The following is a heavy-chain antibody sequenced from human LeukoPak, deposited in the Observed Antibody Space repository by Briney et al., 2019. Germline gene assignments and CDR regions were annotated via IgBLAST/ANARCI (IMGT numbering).Heavy chain of an antibody. CDR1: GFTFSSYG. J-gene: IGHJ4*02. CDR2: ISGSGGST. D-gene: IGHD6-13*01. Sequence: GGTLRLSCAASGFTFSSYGMSWVRQAPGKGLEWVSAISGSGGSTYYADSVKGRFTISRDNSKNTLYLQMNSLRAEDTAVYYCAKVLSDYYSSSWYFDYWGQGTLVTVSS. CDR3: AKVLSDYYSSSWYFDY. V-gene: IGHV3-23*01.